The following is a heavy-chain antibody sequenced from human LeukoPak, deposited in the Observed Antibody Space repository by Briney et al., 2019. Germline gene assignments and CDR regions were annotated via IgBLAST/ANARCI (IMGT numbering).Heavy chain of an antibody. Sequence: GGSLRLSCAASGFTFSSYSMNWVRKAPGKGLEWVSFIDTSASYVYYGDSVKGRFAISRDNAKNSLYPQMNGLRAEDTAVYYCARGRSITLLRGVALSDGFDFWGQGAMVTVSS. V-gene: IGHV3-21*06. CDR2: IDTSASYV. D-gene: IGHD3-10*01. CDR1: GFTFSSYS. CDR3: ARGRSITLLRGVALSDGFDF. J-gene: IGHJ3*01.